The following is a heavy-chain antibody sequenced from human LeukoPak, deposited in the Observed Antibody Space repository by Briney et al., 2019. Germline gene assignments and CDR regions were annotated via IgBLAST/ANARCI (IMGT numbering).Heavy chain of an antibody. V-gene: IGHV4-59*11. CDR2: IYYSGST. CDR3: ARVGEYCSSTSCYNIFDY. D-gene: IGHD2-2*01. Sequence: SETLSLTCTVSGGPIDRHYWSWIRQPPGKGLEWIGYIYYSGSTNYNPSLKSRVTISVDTSKNQFSLKLSSVTAADTAVYYCARVGEYCSSTSCYNIFDYWGQGTLVTVSS. J-gene: IGHJ4*02. CDR1: GGPIDRHY.